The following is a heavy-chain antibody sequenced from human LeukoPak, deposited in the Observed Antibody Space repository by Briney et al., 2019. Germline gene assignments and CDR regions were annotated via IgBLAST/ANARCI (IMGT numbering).Heavy chain of an antibody. CDR3: ARRSSLATTPSGYYFDY. Sequence: PSETLSLTCTVSGGSIGSSSYYWGWIRQPPGKGLEWIGSIYYSGSTYYNPSLKSRVTISVDTSKNQFSLKLSSVTAADTAVYYCARRSSLATTPSGYYFDYWGQGTLVTVSS. CDR1: GGSIGSSSYY. J-gene: IGHJ4*02. CDR2: IYYSGST. V-gene: IGHV4-39*07. D-gene: IGHD5-24*01.